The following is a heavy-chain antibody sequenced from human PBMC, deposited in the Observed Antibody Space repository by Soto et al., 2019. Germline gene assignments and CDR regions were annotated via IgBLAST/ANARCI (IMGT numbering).Heavy chain of an antibody. D-gene: IGHD2-21*02. Sequence: QVQLVESGGGVVQPGRSLRLSCAASGFTFSSYGMHWVRQAPGKGLEWVAVIWYDGSNKYYADSVKGRFTISRDNSKNTLYLQMNSLRAEDTAVYYCARERRRDIVVVTASFDYWGQGTLVTVSS. CDR2: IWYDGSNK. CDR1: GFTFSSYG. J-gene: IGHJ4*02. CDR3: ARERRRDIVVVTASFDY. V-gene: IGHV3-33*01.